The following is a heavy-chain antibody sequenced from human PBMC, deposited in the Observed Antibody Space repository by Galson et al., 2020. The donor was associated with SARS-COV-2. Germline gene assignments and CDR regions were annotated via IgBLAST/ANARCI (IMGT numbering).Heavy chain of an antibody. CDR2: IYYSGST. Sequence: SETLSLTCTVSGGSIISYNYWSWIRQSPGKGLEWIGHIYYSGSTNSNPSLESRVTISVDTSKNQFSLRLSSMTAADTAVYYCASGVGMSKRFDPWGQGALVTVSS. V-gene: IGHV4-59*01. J-gene: IGHJ5*02. D-gene: IGHD1-26*01. CDR1: GGSIISYNY. CDR3: ASGVGMSKRFDP.